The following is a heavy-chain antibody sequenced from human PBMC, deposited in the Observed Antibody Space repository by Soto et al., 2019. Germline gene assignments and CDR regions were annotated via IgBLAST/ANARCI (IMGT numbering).Heavy chain of an antibody. CDR1: GFSLSNARMG. CDR3: ARLGGSSGWFDP. Sequence: QVTLKESGPVLVKPTETLTLTCTVSGFSLSNARMGVSWIRQPPVTALEWLAHIFSNHEKSYSTSLKSMPTNTKETSKIQGVLTMTNTDHVDTATYDGARLGGSSGWFDPWGQGTLVTVSS. CDR2: IFSNHEK. D-gene: IGHD1-26*01. J-gene: IGHJ5*02. V-gene: IGHV2-26*01.